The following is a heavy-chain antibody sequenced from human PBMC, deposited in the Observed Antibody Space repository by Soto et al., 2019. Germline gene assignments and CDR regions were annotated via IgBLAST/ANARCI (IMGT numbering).Heavy chain of an antibody. D-gene: IGHD3-10*01. CDR1: GGSISNYY. CDR2: VHDSWGS. Sequence: QVPLPESGPGLVKPSETLSLSCTISGGSISNYYWSWFRQTPGKGLEWIGYVHDSWGSNYKPSLKSRVAISLDASKGQFSLKLPSVTATDTGVYYCARQGFGALHGVVDVWGQGTTVTVSS. J-gene: IGHJ6*02. CDR3: ARQGFGALHGVVDV. V-gene: IGHV4-59*08.